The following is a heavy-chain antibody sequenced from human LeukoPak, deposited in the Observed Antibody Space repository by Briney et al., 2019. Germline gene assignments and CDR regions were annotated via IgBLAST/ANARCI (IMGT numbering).Heavy chain of an antibody. D-gene: IGHD3-10*01. Sequence: GGSLRLSCAASGFTVSSNYMSWVRQAPGKGLEWVSIIYSGGSTFYADSVKGRFTISRDNSKNTLYLQMNSLRAEDTAVYYCTGNYYGSGSYADFDYWGQGTLVTVSS. V-gene: IGHV3-53*01. CDR2: IYSGGST. J-gene: IGHJ4*02. CDR3: TGNYYGSGSYADFDY. CDR1: GFTVSSNY.